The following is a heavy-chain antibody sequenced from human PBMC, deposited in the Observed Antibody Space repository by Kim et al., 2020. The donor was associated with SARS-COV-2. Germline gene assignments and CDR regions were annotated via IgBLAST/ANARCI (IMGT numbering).Heavy chain of an antibody. Sequence: SETLSLTCTVSGGSISSYYWSWIRQPPGKGLEWIGYIYYSGSTNYNPSLKSPVTISVDTSKNQFSLKLSSVTAADTAVYYCARQSYDILTGYYSFDYWGQGTLVTVSS. CDR1: GGSISSYY. CDR2: IYYSGST. CDR3: ARQSYDILTGYYSFDY. J-gene: IGHJ4*02. D-gene: IGHD3-9*01. V-gene: IGHV4-59*08.